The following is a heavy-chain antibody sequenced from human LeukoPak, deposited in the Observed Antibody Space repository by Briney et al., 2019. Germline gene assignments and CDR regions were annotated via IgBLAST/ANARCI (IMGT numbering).Heavy chain of an antibody. CDR1: GFTFSSYW. CDR2: IKQDGSEK. CDR3: VRGMDV. Sequence: GGSLRLSCAASGFTFSSYWMTWVRQAPGKGLERVANIKQDGSEKYYVDSVKGRFTVSRDNAKNSLYLQMNGLRAEDTAVYYCVRGMDVWGQGTTVTVSS. V-gene: IGHV3-7*01. J-gene: IGHJ6*02.